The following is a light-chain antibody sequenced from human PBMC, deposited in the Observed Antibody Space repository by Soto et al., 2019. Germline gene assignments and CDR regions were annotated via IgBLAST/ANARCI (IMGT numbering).Light chain of an antibody. CDR1: QSVTRRY. CDR2: GAS. J-gene: IGKJ2*01. V-gene: IGKV3-20*01. CDR3: QQYGSAPPYT. Sequence: EIVLTQSPGTLSLSPGERATLSCRASQSVTRRYLAWYQQHPGQAPRLLMYGASTRATAIPDRFSGSGSGTDFTITISRLEHEDVAVYYCQQYGSAPPYTFGQGTKLEIK.